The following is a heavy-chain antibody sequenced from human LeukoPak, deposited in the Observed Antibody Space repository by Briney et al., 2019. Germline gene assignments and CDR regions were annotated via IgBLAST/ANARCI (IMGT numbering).Heavy chain of an antibody. CDR1: GFTFSSYA. CDR3: ARPTQYYYDSSGPEH. V-gene: IGHV3-30-3*01. CDR2: ISYDGSNK. J-gene: IGHJ4*02. D-gene: IGHD3-22*01. Sequence: GGSLRLSCAASGFTFSSYAMHWVRQAPGKGLEWVAVISYDGSNKYYADSVKGRFTISRDNSKNTLYLQMNSLRAEDTAVYYCARPTQYYYDSSGPEHWGQGTLVTVSS.